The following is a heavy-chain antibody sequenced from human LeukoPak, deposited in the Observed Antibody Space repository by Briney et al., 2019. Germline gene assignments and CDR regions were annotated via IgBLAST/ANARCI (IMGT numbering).Heavy chain of an antibody. D-gene: IGHD3-22*01. CDR2: IRYDGSNK. V-gene: IGHV3-30*02. Sequence: GGSLRLSCAASGFAFSSYGMHWVSQAPGKGLEWVAFIRYDGSNKYYADSVKGRFTISRDNSKNTLYLQMNSLRAEDTAVYYCAKDRTYYYDSSGSNTGGYFDYWGQGTLVTVSS. J-gene: IGHJ4*02. CDR1: GFAFSSYG. CDR3: AKDRTYYYDSSGSNTGGYFDY.